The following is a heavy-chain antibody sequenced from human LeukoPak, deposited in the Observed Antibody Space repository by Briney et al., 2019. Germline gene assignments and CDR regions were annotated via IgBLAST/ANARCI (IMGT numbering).Heavy chain of an antibody. CDR2: INPNSGGT. D-gene: IGHD3-3*01. V-gene: IGHV1-2*02. CDR1: GYTFTGYY. Sequence: GASVKVSCKASGYTFTGYYMHWVRQAPGQGLEWMGWINPNSGGTNYAQKFQGRVTMTRDTSISTAYMELSRLRSDDTAVYYCARARYDFWSGYSYDYWGQGTLVTVPS. J-gene: IGHJ4*02. CDR3: ARARYDFWSGYSYDY.